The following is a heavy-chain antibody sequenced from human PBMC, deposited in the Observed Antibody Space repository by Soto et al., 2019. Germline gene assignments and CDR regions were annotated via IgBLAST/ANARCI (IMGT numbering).Heavy chain of an antibody. D-gene: IGHD2-15*01. V-gene: IGHV3-30*03. CDR2: ISYDSSQK. CDR3: AISRYGIGGGMDV. Sequence: QVQLVESGGGVVRPGRSLRLSCEASGFTFSESGMHWVRQAPGKGLEWVTLISYDSSQKYYIDSVKGRFTISRDNSKNTLYLQMNSLRPEDTAVYYCAISRYGIGGGMDVWGQGTTVTVSS. CDR1: GFTFSESG. J-gene: IGHJ6*02.